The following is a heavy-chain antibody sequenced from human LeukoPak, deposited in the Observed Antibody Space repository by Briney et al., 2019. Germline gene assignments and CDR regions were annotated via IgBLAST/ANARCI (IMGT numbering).Heavy chain of an antibody. CDR1: GITFSLHA. Sequence: GGSLRLSCTTSGITFSLHAINWVRQAPGKGLEWVSGITSSGFSTFYGDSVTGRFTISRDNSKDTVYLQMNNLRAEDTARYYCAASRSGRPQADLQHWGQGTLLIVSS. CDR2: ITSSGFST. V-gene: IGHV3-23*01. D-gene: IGHD6-6*01. CDR3: AASRSGRPQADLQH. J-gene: IGHJ1*01.